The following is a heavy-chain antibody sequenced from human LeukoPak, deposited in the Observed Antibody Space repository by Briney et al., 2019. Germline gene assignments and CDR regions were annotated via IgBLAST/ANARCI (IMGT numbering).Heavy chain of an antibody. CDR1: GYTFTSYG. CDR3: ARDRKSGGSSSTAFDI. Sequence: ASVKVSCKASGYTFTSYGISWVRQAPGQGLEWMGWISAYNGNTNYAQKLQGRVTMTTDTSTSTAYMELRSLRPDDTAVYYCARDRKSGGSSSTAFDIWGQGTMVTVSS. V-gene: IGHV1-18*01. J-gene: IGHJ3*02. CDR2: ISAYNGNT. D-gene: IGHD2-15*01.